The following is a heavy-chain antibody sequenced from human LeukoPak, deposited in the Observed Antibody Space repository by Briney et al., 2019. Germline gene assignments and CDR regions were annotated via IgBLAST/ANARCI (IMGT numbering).Heavy chain of an antibody. Sequence: PSETLSLTCAVSGGSISSYYWSWMRQPPGKGREWIGCMHFSGNTNYNPSLKSRVTISVDTSKNQFSLKLSSVTAADTAVYYCAREYSSGFDYWGQGTLVTVSS. CDR3: AREYSSGFDY. D-gene: IGHD6-25*01. CDR2: MHFSGNT. J-gene: IGHJ4*02. CDR1: GGSISSYY. V-gene: IGHV4-59*01.